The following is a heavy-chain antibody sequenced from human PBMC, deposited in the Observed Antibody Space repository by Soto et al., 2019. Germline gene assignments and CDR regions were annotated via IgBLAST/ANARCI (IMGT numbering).Heavy chain of an antibody. D-gene: IGHD4-17*01. CDR1: GGSFSGYY. J-gene: IGHJ6*02. Sequence: SETLSLTCAVYGGSFSGYYWIWIRQPPGKGLEWIGEINHSGSTNYNPSLKSRVTISVDTSKNQFSLKLSSVTAADTAVYYCARSVTVTYLSYYYYGMDVWGQGTTVTVSS. CDR2: INHSGST. V-gene: IGHV4-34*01. CDR3: ARSVTVTYLSYYYYGMDV.